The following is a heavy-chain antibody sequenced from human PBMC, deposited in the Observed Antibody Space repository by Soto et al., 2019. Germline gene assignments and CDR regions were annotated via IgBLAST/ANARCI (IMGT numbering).Heavy chain of an antibody. J-gene: IGHJ3*02. CDR2: ISSSSSYT. V-gene: IGHV3-11*06. CDR3: ARDRQLYYDYVWGSYRYDAFDI. CDR1: GFTFSNYY. D-gene: IGHD3-16*02. Sequence: NPGGSLRLSCAASGFTFSNYYMSWIRQAPGKGLEWVSYISSSSSYTNYADSVKGRFTISRDNAKNSLYLQMNSLRAEDTAVYYCARDRQLYYDYVWGSYRYDAFDIWGQGTMVTVSS.